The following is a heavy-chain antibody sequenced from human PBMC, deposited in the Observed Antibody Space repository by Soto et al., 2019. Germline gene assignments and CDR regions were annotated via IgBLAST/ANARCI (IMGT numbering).Heavy chain of an antibody. CDR3: ARQIGFWSGFRFDP. D-gene: IGHD3-3*01. CDR2: IYYSGST. V-gene: IGHV4-59*01. J-gene: IGHJ5*02. CDR1: GGSISSYY. Sequence: TSETLSLTCTVSGGSISSYYWSWIRQPPGKGLEWIGYIYYSGSTNYNPSLKSRVTISVDTSKNQFSLKLSSVTAADTAVYYCARQIGFWSGFRFDPWGQGTLVTVSS.